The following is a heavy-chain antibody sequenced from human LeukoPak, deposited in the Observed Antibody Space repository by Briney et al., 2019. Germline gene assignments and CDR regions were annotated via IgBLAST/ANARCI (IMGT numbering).Heavy chain of an antibody. CDR2: INHSGST. Sequence: SETLSLTCAVYGGSFSGYYWSWIRQPPGKGLEWIGEINHSGSTNYNPSLKSRVTISVDTSKNQFSLKLSSVTAADTAVYYCARATHRGTLDAFDIWGQGTMVTVSS. D-gene: IGHD3-10*01. V-gene: IGHV4-34*01. CDR1: GGSFSGYY. J-gene: IGHJ3*02. CDR3: ARATHRGTLDAFDI.